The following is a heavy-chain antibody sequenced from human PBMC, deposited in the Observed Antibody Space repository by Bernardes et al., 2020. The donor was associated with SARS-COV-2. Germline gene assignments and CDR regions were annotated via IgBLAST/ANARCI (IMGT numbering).Heavy chain of an antibody. Sequence: GGSLRLSCAASGFTFSDHIMDWFRQAPGKGQERVGRVRSKIYSYSTDYAASVRGRFTISRDDSKSSMYLQMNSLEVEDTAVYYCTKDWWGSGDYWGQGILVTVSS. V-gene: IGHV3-72*01. CDR1: GFTFSDHI. CDR3: TKDWWGSGDY. CDR2: VRSKIYSYST. D-gene: IGHD2-8*02. J-gene: IGHJ4*02.